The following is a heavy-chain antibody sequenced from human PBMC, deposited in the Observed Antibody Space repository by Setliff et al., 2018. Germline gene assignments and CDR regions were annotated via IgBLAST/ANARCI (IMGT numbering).Heavy chain of an antibody. J-gene: IGHJ4*02. D-gene: IGHD2-21*01. CDR2: VNXXXXXX. Sequence: ASVKVSCKASGYVFTGYYIHWVRHAPGQGFEWMGSVNXXXXXXXXAARFQXXITMTRDTSATTVYMTLGSLRSDDTAVYFCARDAVSNFDRGDSPAYWGRGTLVTVSS. CDR1: GYVFTGYY. CDR3: ARDAVSNFDRGDSPAY. V-gene: IGHV1-46*01.